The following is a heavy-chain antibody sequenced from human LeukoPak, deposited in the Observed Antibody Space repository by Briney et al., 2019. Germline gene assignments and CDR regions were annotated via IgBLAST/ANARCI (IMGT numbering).Heavy chain of an antibody. CDR3: AREVHDYVWGSYRPVDY. J-gene: IGHJ4*02. D-gene: IGHD3-16*02. CDR1: GGSFSGYY. V-gene: IGHV4-34*01. Sequence: PSETLSLTCAVYGGSFSGYYWSWIRQPPGQGLEWIGEINHSGSTNYNPSLKSRVTISVDTSKNQFSLKLSSVTAADTAVYYCAREVHDYVWGSYRPVDYWGQGTLVTVSS. CDR2: INHSGST.